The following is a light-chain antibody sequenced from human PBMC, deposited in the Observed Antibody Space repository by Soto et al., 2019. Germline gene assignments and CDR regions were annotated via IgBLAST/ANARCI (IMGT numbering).Light chain of an antibody. CDR3: SSYAGSSTYV. Sequence: QSVLTQPASVSGSPGQSITISCTGTNSVVGSYNLVSWYQQHPGKAPKLMIYEVSKRPSGFSNRFSGSKSGNTASLTISGLQAEDEADYYCSSYAGSSTYVFVTGTKVTVL. V-gene: IGLV2-23*02. J-gene: IGLJ1*01. CDR1: NSVVGSYNL. CDR2: EVS.